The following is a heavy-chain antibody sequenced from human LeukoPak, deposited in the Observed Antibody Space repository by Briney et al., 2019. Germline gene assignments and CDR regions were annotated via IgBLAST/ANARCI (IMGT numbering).Heavy chain of an antibody. J-gene: IGHJ4*02. CDR3: ARETTRLVVVVATPFDY. V-gene: IGHV3-33*01. Sequence: GGSLRLSCAASGFTFSSYGMHWVRQAPGKGLEWVAVIWYDGSNKYYADSVKGRFTISRDNSKNTLYLQMNSLRAEDTAVYYCARETTRLVVVVATPFDYWGQGTLVTVSS. D-gene: IGHD2-15*01. CDR1: GFTFSSYG. CDR2: IWYDGSNK.